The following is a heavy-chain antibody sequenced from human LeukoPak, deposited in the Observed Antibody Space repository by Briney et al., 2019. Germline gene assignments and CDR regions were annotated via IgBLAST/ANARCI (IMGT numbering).Heavy chain of an antibody. J-gene: IGHJ3*02. Sequence: PGGSLRLSCAASGFTFSSYSMNWVRQAPGKGLEWVSYISSSSSSTIYYADSVKGRFTISRDNAKNSLYLQMNSPRAEDTAVYYCARGGEGVEMATIQFGAFDIWGQGTMVTVSS. CDR1: GFTFSSYS. CDR2: ISSSSSSTI. V-gene: IGHV3-48*04. D-gene: IGHD5-24*01. CDR3: ARGGEGVEMATIQFGAFDI.